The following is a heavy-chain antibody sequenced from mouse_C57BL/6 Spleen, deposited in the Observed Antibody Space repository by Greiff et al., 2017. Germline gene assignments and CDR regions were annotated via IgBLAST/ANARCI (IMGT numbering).Heavy chain of an antibody. CDR1: GFNIQDDY. CDR2: IDPENGDT. CDR3: TTGGNYSAWFAY. D-gene: IGHD2-1*01. Sequence: VQLKQSGAELVRPGASVKLSCTASGFNIQDDYMHWVKQRPEQGLEWIGWIDPENGDTEYASKFHGKATITADTSSNTAYLLLSSLTSEDTAVDYCTTGGNYSAWFAYWGQGTLVTVAA. V-gene: IGHV14-4*01. J-gene: IGHJ3*01.